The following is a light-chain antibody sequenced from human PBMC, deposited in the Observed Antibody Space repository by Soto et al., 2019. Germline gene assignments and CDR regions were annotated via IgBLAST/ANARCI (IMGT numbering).Light chain of an antibody. V-gene: IGKV1-12*01. Sequence: DLQMTQSPSSVSASVGDRVTITCRASQDINRWLAWYQQKPGKAPKVLIYAASTLQSGVPSRFSGSGSEADFTLNINNLQPEDFATYYCQQTHSFPLTFGGGTKVEIK. J-gene: IGKJ4*01. CDR1: QDINRW. CDR2: AAS. CDR3: QQTHSFPLT.